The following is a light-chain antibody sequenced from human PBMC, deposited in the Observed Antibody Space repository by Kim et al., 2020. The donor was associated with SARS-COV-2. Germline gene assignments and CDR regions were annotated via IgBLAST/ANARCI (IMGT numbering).Light chain of an antibody. CDR1: QSIRSD. J-gene: IGKJ1*01. Sequence: EIVLTQSPDFQSVTPKETVTITCRASQSIRSDLQWYQQKPDQSPKLLIKFASQSISGVPSRFSGSGSGTDFTLSISSLEAEDAATYYCHQSSSLPWTFGQGTKVDIK. CDR2: FAS. V-gene: IGKV6-21*02. CDR3: HQSSSLPWT.